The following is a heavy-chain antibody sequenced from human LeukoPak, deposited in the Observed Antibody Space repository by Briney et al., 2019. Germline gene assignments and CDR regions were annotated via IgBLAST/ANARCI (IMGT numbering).Heavy chain of an antibody. D-gene: IGHD3-22*01. CDR2: INNAGSIT. V-gene: IGHV3-74*03. CDR3: VRSAFHAGSGNYYDY. J-gene: IGHJ4*02. CDR1: GFTFSNYW. Sequence: GGSLRLSCAASGFTFSNYWIHWVRQAPAKGLAWVSRINNAGSITTYADSVKGRFTISRDNAENTLYLQMNSLRVEDTAVYYCVRSAFHAGSGNYYDYWGQGTLVTVSS.